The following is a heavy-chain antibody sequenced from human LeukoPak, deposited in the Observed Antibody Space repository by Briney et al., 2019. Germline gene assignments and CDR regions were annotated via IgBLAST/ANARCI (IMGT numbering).Heavy chain of an antibody. CDR2: INPSGGST. CDR1: GYTFISYY. CDR3: ARGHLSGYFDY. V-gene: IGHV1-46*01. D-gene: IGHD3-10*01. Sequence: ASVKVSCKASGYTFISYYMHWVRQAPGQGLEWMGIINPSGGSTTYAQKFQGRVTMTRDMSTSTVYMDLIGLRSEDTAVYYCARGHLSGYFDYWGQGTLVTVSS. J-gene: IGHJ4*02.